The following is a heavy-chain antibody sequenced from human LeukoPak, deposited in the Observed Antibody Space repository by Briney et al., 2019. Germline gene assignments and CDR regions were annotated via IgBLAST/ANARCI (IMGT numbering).Heavy chain of an antibody. CDR3: ARIGYSSSSFDY. J-gene: IGHJ4*02. CDR2: IKQDGSEK. D-gene: IGHD6-13*01. V-gene: IGHV3-7*01. Sequence: GGSLRLSCAASGFRFTNYWMSWVRQAPGKGLAWVANIKQDGSEKDYVDSMKGRFTISRDNTKNSVYLQVNSLRAEDTGVYYCARIGYSSSSFDYWGQGTLVTVSS. CDR1: GFRFTNYW.